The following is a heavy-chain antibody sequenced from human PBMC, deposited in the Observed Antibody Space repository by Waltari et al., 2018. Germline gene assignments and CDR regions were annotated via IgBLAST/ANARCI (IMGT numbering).Heavy chain of an antibody. J-gene: IGHJ4*02. CDR2: ISSSGTTI. CDR1: GFRFRAYY. Sequence: QMVESGGGLVWPGGSLTLSCAASGFRFRAYYMSWIRQAPGKGLEWVSYISSSGTTILYADSVKGRFTISRDNAKNSLHMEMNNLRAEDTAVYYCARGITSAFDYWGQGSLVTVSS. CDR3: ARGITSAFDY. V-gene: IGHV3-11*01. D-gene: IGHD1-20*01.